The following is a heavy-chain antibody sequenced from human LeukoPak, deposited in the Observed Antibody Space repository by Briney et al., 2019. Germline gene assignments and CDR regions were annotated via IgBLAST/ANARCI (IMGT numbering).Heavy chain of an antibody. CDR3: ARDGDGSGWYVAFDI. Sequence: ASVKVSCKASGYTFTGYYMHWVRQAPGQGLEWMGRINPNSGGTNYAQKFQGRVTMTRDTSISTAYMELSRLRSDDTAVYYCARDGDGSGWYVAFDIWGQGTMVTVSS. D-gene: IGHD6-19*01. CDR2: INPNSGGT. CDR1: GYTFTGYY. J-gene: IGHJ3*02. V-gene: IGHV1-2*06.